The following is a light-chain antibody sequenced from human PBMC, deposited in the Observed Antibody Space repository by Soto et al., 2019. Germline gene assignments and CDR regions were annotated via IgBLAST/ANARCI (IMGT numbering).Light chain of an antibody. Sequence: EIVLTQSPVTLSLSPGERAALSCRASQSVSSSSLAWYQQKPGQAPRLLIYGASGRATGIPDRFSGSGSGTDFTLTISRLEPEDFAVYFCQLYGSSPWTFGQGTKVDI. V-gene: IGKV3-20*01. CDR1: QSVSSSS. CDR3: QLYGSSPWT. J-gene: IGKJ1*01. CDR2: GAS.